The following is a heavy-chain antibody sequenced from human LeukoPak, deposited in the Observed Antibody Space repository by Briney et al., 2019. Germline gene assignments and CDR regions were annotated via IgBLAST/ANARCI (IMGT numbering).Heavy chain of an antibody. CDR3: ARAQWSGYYVY. CDR2: INPGNGNT. D-gene: IGHD3-3*01. CDR1: GYTFISYA. V-gene: IGHV1-3*03. J-gene: IGHJ4*02. Sequence: ASVKVSCKASGYTFISYALHWVRQAPGQRLEWMGWINPGNGNTRYPQEFQGRVTITRDTSATTAYMELSSLKSEDMAIYYCARAQWSGYYVYWGQGTLVTVSS.